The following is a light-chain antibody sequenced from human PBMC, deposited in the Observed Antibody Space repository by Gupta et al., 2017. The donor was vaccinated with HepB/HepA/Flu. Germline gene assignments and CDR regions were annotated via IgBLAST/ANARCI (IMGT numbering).Light chain of an antibody. CDR2: YDD. V-gene: IGLV1-36*01. J-gene: IGLJ3*02. Sequence: QSVLTQPPSVSAAPRQRVTISCSGSSSNIGNNAVNWYQQHPGKAPKLLVYYDDQRNSGVTDRFSGAKSGTSASLAISGLQAEDEADYYCAALYDSRNGWVFGGGTKLTVL. CDR1: SSNIGNNA. CDR3: AALYDSRNGWV.